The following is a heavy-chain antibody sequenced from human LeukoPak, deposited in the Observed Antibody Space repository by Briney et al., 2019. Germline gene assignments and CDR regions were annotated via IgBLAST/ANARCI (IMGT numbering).Heavy chain of an antibody. D-gene: IGHD3-10*01. CDR2: TSAHNGNT. Sequence: ASVKVSCKASAYIFTSYGISWVRQAPGQGLEWMGWTSAHNGNTEYAQNLQGRVTMTTDTFTSTAYMELRSLRSDDTAVYYCASRAGSGALDIWGQGTMVTVSS. V-gene: IGHV1-18*01. J-gene: IGHJ3*02. CDR1: AYIFTSYG. CDR3: ASRAGSGALDI.